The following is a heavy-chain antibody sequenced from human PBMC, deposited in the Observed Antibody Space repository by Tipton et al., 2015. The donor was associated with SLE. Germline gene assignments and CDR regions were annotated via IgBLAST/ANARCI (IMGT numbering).Heavy chain of an antibody. CDR2: MYYSGIT. D-gene: IGHD3-3*02. Sequence: LRLSCSVSGGSIRTYYWSWIRQTPGKGLEWIGYMYYSGITNYNPSLYSRVSISVDTSRNQFSLKMNSVTAADTAIYYCARGTPFMEFERNWFDPWGQGTLVIVSS. CDR1: GGSIRTYY. J-gene: IGHJ5*02. CDR3: ARGTPFMEFERNWFDP. V-gene: IGHV4-59*01.